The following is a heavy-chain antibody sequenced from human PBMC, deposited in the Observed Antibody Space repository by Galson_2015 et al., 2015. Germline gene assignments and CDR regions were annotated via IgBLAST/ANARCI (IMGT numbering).Heavy chain of an antibody. CDR1: GGSISSSSYY. J-gene: IGHJ4*02. CDR3: ARVSPAAGTTDY. Sequence: LSLTCTVSGGSISSSSYYWGWIRQPPGKGLEWIGSIYYSGSTYYNPSLKSRVTISVDTSKNQFSLKLSSVTAADTAVYYCARVSPAAGTTDYWGQGTLVTVSS. D-gene: IGHD6-13*01. V-gene: IGHV4-39*07. CDR2: IYYSGST.